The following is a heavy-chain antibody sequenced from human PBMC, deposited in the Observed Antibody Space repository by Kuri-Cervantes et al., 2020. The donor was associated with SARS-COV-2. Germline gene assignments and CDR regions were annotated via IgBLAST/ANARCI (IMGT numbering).Heavy chain of an antibody. Sequence: GGSLRLSCAASGFIFSNYGMHWVRQSPGKGLEWVAFTSYDGSNAYYADSVRGRFTVSRDNSKNTLSLQTNGLRAEDTAVYYCAKDIGTRSTNFVTYDYWGQGDLVTVSS. V-gene: IGHV3-30*18. CDR2: TSYDGSNA. J-gene: IGHJ4*02. CDR3: AKDIGTRSTNFVTYDY. CDR1: GFIFSNYG. D-gene: IGHD2/OR15-2a*01.